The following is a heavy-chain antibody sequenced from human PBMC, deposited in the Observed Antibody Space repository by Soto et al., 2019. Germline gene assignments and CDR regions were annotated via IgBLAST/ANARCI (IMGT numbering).Heavy chain of an antibody. Sequence: QVQLVQSGAEVKKPGASVKVSCKASGYTFTSYAMHWVRQAPGQRLEWMGWINAGNGNTKYSQKFQGRVTITRDTSATTAYMELGSLRSADTAVYYCARDMGFGLSDYWGQGPLVTVSS. CDR3: ARDMGFGLSDY. V-gene: IGHV1-3*01. J-gene: IGHJ4*02. CDR2: INAGNGNT. D-gene: IGHD3-10*01. CDR1: GYTFTSYA.